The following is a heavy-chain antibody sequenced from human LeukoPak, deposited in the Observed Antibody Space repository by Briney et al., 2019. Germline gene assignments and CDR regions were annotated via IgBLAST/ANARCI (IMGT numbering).Heavy chain of an antibody. J-gene: IGHJ4*02. CDR1: GASISSYY. CDR2: IYYSGST. CDR3: ARLGIGVVPSAMLGDYYFDY. Sequence: SETLSLTCTVSGASISSYYWSWIRQPPGKGLEWIGYIYYSGSTNYNPSLKSRVTISVDTSKNQFSLKLTSVTAADTAVYYCARLGIGVVPSAMLGDYYFDYWGQGTLVTVSS. D-gene: IGHD2-2*01. V-gene: IGHV4-59*08.